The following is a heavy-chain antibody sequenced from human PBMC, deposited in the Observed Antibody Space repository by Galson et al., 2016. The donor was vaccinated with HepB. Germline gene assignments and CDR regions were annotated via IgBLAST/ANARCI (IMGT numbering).Heavy chain of an antibody. CDR2: IKSKNDGGTT. V-gene: IGHV3-15*01. J-gene: IGHJ4*02. CDR3: STGIAVAVNRG. CDR1: GFSSENAY. D-gene: IGHD1-14*01. Sequence: SLRLSCAASGFSSENAYMTWFRQAPGKGPEWVGVIKSKNDGGTTVFAAPVKGRFTISRDDSENTVYLRMNSLKIEDTAVYYCSTGIAVAVNRGWGQGTLVTVSS.